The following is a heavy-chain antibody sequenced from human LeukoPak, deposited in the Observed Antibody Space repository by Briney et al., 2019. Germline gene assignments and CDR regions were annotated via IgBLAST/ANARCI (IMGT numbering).Heavy chain of an antibody. CDR3: ARGVFAYSNYGSFDY. CDR1: GFTFSSYA. D-gene: IGHD4-4*01. Sequence: GGSLRLSCAASGFTFSSYAMHWVRQAPGKGLEWVAVISYDGSNKYYADSVKGRFTISRDNSKNTLYLQMNSLRAEDTAVYYCARGVFAYSNYGSFDYWGQGTLVTVSS. CDR2: ISYDGSNK. J-gene: IGHJ4*02. V-gene: IGHV3-30-3*01.